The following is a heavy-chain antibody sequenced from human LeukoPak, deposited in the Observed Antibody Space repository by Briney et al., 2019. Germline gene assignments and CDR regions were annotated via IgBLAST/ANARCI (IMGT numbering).Heavy chain of an antibody. CDR1: GYTFTIYY. CDR2: INPSGGST. CDR3: LYTKGGIQLWFDTFDI. D-gene: IGHD5-18*01. J-gene: IGHJ3*02. Sequence: ASVKVSCKASGYTFTIYYMHWVLQAPGQGLEWMGIINPSGGSTSYAQKFQGRVIMTRDTSTSTAYMELNSLRSEDTAVYYCLYTKGGIQLWFDTFDIWGQGTMVTVSS. V-gene: IGHV1-46*01.